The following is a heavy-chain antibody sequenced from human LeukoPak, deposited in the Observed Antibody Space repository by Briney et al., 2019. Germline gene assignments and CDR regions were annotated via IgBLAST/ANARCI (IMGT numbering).Heavy chain of an antibody. V-gene: IGHV1-69*13. D-gene: IGHD2-15*01. CDR3: ARALLGYCSGGSCDEGYYYYYGMDV. J-gene: IGHJ6*02. Sequence: GASVKVSCKASGGTFISYAISWVRQAPGQGLEWMGGIIPIFGTANYAQKFQGRVTITADESTSTAYMELSSLRSEDTAVYYCARALLGYCSGGSCDEGYYYYYGMDVWGQGTTVTVSS. CDR1: GGTFISYA. CDR2: IIPIFGTA.